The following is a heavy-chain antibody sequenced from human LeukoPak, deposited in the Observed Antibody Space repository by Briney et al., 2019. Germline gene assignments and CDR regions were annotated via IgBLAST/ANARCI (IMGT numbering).Heavy chain of an antibody. CDR1: GGTFSSYA. J-gene: IGHJ3*02. D-gene: IGHD6-13*01. CDR3: ARVRAAAAYDAFDI. Sequence: SVKVSCKASGGTFSSYAISWVRQATGQGLEWMGGIIPIFGTANYAQKFQGRVTITTDESTSTAYMELSSLRSEDTAVYYCARVRAAAAYDAFDIWGQGTMVTVSS. CDR2: IIPIFGTA. V-gene: IGHV1-69*05.